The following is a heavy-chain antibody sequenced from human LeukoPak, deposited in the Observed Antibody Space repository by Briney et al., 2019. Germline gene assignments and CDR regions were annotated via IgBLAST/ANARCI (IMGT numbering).Heavy chain of an antibody. CDR2: TSGSGGST. CDR3: AKQPFWSAYSGAFDI. Sequence: GGSLRLSCAASGFTFSSYAMSWVRQAPGKGLEWVSATSGSGGSTYFADSVKGRFTISRDNSKNTLYLQMNSLRAEDTAVYYCAKQPFWSAYSGAFDIWGLGTVVTASS. J-gene: IGHJ3*02. V-gene: IGHV3-23*01. CDR1: GFTFSSYA. D-gene: IGHD3-3*02.